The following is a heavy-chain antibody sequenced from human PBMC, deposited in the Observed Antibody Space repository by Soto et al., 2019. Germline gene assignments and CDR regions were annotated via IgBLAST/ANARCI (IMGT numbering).Heavy chain of an antibody. D-gene: IGHD2-21*02. Sequence: PSEIMSLTRAVSGGTIRSSNWCRSVRQTPGKGLEWIGEIYHSGSTNYNPSLKSRVTISVDKSKNQFSLKLSSVTAADTAVYYCARAGRDGGYYYYGMDVWGQGTTLTVSS. CDR2: IYHSGST. CDR3: ARAGRDGGYYYYGMDV. CDR1: GGTIRSSNW. J-gene: IGHJ6*02. V-gene: IGHV4-4*02.